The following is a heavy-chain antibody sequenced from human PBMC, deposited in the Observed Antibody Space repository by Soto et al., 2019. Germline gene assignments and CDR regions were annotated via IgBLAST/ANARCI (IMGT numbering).Heavy chain of an antibody. V-gene: IGHV5-10-1*01. CDR2: IDPSDSQT. Sequence: GESLKISCNGSGYIFAGYWITWVRQKPGKGLEWMGRIDPSDSQTYYSPSFRGHVIISVTKSITTVFLQWSSLRASDTAMYYCARQIYDSDTGPNFQYYFDSWGQGTPVTVSS. CDR3: ARQIYDSDTGPNFQYYFDS. J-gene: IGHJ4*02. CDR1: GYIFAGYW. D-gene: IGHD3-22*01.